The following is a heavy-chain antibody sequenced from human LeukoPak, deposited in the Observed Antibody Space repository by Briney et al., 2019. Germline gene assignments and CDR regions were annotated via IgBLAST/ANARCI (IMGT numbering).Heavy chain of an antibody. D-gene: IGHD2-15*01. CDR2: IYYSGST. CDR3: ARVDCSGGGCQELGIDY. V-gene: IGHV4-59*01. CDR1: GGSISNDY. J-gene: IGHJ4*02. Sequence: KPSETLSLTCTVSGGSISNDYWSWIRQPPGNGLGWIGYIYYSGSTSYNPSLKSRVSISVDTSRNQFSLKLSSVTATDTAVYYCARVDCSGGGCQELGIDYWGQGALVTVSS.